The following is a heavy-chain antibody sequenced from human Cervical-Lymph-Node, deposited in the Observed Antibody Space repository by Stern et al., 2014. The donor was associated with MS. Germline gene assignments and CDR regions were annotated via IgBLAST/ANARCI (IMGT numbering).Heavy chain of an antibody. J-gene: IGHJ6*01. CDR3: ARDLKEGNIMYYYGMDV. V-gene: IGHV1-3*01. D-gene: IGHD2/OR15-2a*01. CDR1: GYTFRSYA. CDR2: IKAGNGNT. Sequence: QVQLVQSGAEVKKPGASVKISCKASGYTFRSYAVHWVRQAPGQRPEWMGWIKAGNGNTRYSQKFQGRVTITRDTSANIAYLELSSLRSQDTAVYYCARDLKEGNIMYYYGMDVWGQGTTVTVSS.